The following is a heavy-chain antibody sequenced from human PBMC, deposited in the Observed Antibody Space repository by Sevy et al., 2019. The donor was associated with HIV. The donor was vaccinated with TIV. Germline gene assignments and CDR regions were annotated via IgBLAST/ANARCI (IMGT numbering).Heavy chain of an antibody. CDR2: IYPGDSDT. J-gene: IGHJ6*03. D-gene: IGHD5-12*01. V-gene: IGHV5-51*01. CDR3: ARSQNVDIVATSYYYYYYMDV. Sequence: GESLKISCKGSGYSFTSYWIGWVRQMPGKGLEWMGIIYPGDSDTRYSPSFQGQVTISAAKSISTAYLQWSSLKASDTAMYYCARSQNVDIVATSYYYYYYMDVWGKGTTVTVSS. CDR1: GYSFTSYW.